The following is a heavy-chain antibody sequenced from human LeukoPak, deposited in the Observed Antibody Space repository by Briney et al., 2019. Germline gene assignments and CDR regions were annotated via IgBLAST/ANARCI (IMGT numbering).Heavy chain of an antibody. J-gene: IGHJ6*03. Sequence: AASVKVSCKASGYTFTSYDINWVRQATGQGLEWMGWMNPNSGNTGYAQKFQGRVTITRNTSISTAYMELSSLRSEDTAVYYCARGDYYYYYMDVWGKGTTVTVSS. CDR2: MNPNSGNT. V-gene: IGHV1-8*03. CDR1: GYTFTSYD. CDR3: ARGDYYYYYMDV.